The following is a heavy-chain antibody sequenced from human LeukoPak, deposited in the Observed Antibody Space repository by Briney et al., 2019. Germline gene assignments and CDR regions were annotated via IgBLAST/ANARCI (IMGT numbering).Heavy chain of an antibody. Sequence: SETLSLTCAVYGGSFSGYYWSWIRQPPGKGLEWIGEINHSGSTYYNPSLKSRVTISVDTSKNQFSLKLSSVTAADTAVYYCARVPGDCSGGSCSNYYYYYYMDVWGKGTTVTVSS. CDR3: ARVPGDCSGGSCSNYYYYYYMDV. CDR1: GGSFSGYY. CDR2: INHSGST. J-gene: IGHJ6*03. V-gene: IGHV4-34*01. D-gene: IGHD2-15*01.